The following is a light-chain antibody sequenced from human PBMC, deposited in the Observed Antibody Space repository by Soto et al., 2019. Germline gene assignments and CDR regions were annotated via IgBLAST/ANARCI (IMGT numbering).Light chain of an antibody. Sequence: QSALTKPPSASGSPGQSVTISCTGTSSDVGGYKYVSWYQQQPGKAPKLMIFEVNKRPSGVPDRFSGSKSGNTASLTVSGLQAEDQADYYCSSYAGINNLGVFGTGTKVTVL. CDR3: SSYAGINNLGV. V-gene: IGLV2-8*01. CDR1: SSDVGGYKY. CDR2: EVN. J-gene: IGLJ1*01.